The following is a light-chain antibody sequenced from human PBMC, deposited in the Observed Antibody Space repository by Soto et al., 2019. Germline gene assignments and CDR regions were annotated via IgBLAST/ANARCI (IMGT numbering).Light chain of an antibody. Sequence: EIELTQTQATRSVSPGEMAPLSCRASQSVSKYLAWYQQKPGEAPRLLIYNASSRATGIPVRFSGSGSGTDFTLTISSLQSEDFALYYCQQYHNLWTFGQGTKVDIK. CDR2: NAS. J-gene: IGKJ1*01. CDR3: QQYHNLWT. CDR1: QSVSKY. V-gene: IGKV3D-15*01.